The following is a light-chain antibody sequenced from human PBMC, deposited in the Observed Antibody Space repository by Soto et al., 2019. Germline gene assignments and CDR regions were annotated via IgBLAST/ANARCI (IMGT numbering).Light chain of an antibody. J-gene: IGLJ3*02. CDR3: AAWDDSLNGWV. V-gene: IGLV2-14*01. Sequence: QSALTQPASVSGSPGQSITISCTGTSSDVGAYNYVSWYQQHPGKAPKLLIYSNNQRPSGVPDRFPGSKSGTSASLAISGLQSEDEADYYCAAWDDSLNGWVFGGGTKLTVL. CDR2: SNN. CDR1: SSDVGAYNY.